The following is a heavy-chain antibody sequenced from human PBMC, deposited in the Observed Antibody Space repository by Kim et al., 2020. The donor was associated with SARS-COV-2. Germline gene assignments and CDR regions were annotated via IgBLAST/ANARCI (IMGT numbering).Heavy chain of an antibody. J-gene: IGHJ2*01. Sequence: YYNPSLKSRVTISVDTSKNQFSLKLSSVTAADTAVYYCARAPGIAAAADLWGRGTLVTVSS. V-gene: IGHV4-31*02. CDR3: ARAPGIAAAADL. D-gene: IGHD6-13*01.